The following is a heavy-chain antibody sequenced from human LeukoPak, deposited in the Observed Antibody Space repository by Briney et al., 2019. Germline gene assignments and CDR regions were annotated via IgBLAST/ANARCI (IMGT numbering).Heavy chain of an antibody. CDR1: GYTFTSYD. CDR2: MNPNSGNT. Sequence: ASVKVSCKASGYTFTSYDINWVRQATGQGLEWMGWMNPNSGNTGYAQKFQGRVTMTRNTSISTAYMELSSLRSEDTAVYYCARGPRNCSGGSCYSKLDYWGQGTLVTVSS. D-gene: IGHD2-15*01. J-gene: IGHJ4*02. V-gene: IGHV1-8*01. CDR3: ARGPRNCSGGSCYSKLDY.